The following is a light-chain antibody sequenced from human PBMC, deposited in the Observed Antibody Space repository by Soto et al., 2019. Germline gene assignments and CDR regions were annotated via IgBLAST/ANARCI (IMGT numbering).Light chain of an antibody. CDR3: QQYDSSPYT. CDR2: GAS. Sequence: EIVMTQSPATLSVSPGERATLSCRASQSVSSTYLAWYQQKPGQAPRLLICGASSRETGIPDTFSGSGSGTDFTLTISRLEPEDFAVYYCQQYDSSPYTFGQGTRLEIK. V-gene: IGKV3-20*01. J-gene: IGKJ5*01. CDR1: QSVSSTY.